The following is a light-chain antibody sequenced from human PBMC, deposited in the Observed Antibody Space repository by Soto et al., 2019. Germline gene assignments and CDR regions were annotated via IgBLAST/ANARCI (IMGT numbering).Light chain of an antibody. CDR2: DVT. CDR1: SSDVGGYNY. Sequence: QAVVTQPASVSGSPGQSITISCTGTSSDVGGYNYVSWYQQHPGKAPKLMIYDVTNRPSGVSNRFSGSKSGNTASLTISGLQAADEADYYCSSYTSSSTYVFGTGTKVTVL. J-gene: IGLJ1*01. V-gene: IGLV2-14*03. CDR3: SSYTSSSTYV.